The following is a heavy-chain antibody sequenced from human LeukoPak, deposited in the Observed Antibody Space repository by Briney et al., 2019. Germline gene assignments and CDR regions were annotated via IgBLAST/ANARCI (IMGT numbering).Heavy chain of an antibody. D-gene: IGHD1-20*01. V-gene: IGHV3-48*04. CDR2: IGLASGVT. CDR1: GFIFSSYS. CDR3: TRDHNWAFDY. J-gene: IGHJ4*02. Sequence: PGGSPRLSCAASGFIFSSYSMNWVRQAPGRGLEWISYIGLASGVTSYADSVKGRFAISSDTARNSLYLHMHSLRAEDTAVYYCTRDHNWAFDYWGQGALVTVSS.